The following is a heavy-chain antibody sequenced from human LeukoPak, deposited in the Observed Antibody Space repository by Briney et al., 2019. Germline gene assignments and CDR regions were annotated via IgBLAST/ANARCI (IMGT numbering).Heavy chain of an antibody. CDR1: GFTFSSYG. Sequence: PGGSLRLSCAASGFTFSSYGMSWVRQAPGKGLVWVSRINSDGSSTSYADSVKGRFTISRDNAKNTLYLQMNSLRAEDTAVYYCARDPASSSWLYYYYYYYMDVWGKGTTVTISS. CDR3: ARDPASSSWLYYYYYYYMDV. CDR2: INSDGSST. V-gene: IGHV3-74*01. D-gene: IGHD6-13*01. J-gene: IGHJ6*03.